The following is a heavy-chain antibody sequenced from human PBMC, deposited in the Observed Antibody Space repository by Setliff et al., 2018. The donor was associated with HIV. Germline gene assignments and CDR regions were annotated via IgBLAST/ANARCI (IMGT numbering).Heavy chain of an antibody. D-gene: IGHD3-10*01. Sequence: PSETLSLTCAVSGYSINSGYYWGWIRQPPGKGLQWIASIYHGGSTYYNPSLRSRVTISVDTSKNLFSLKLDFVTAAGTAVYYCARRADYDGSGSPFDYWGQGTLVTVSS. V-gene: IGHV4-38-2*01. CDR2: IYHGGST. J-gene: IGHJ4*02. CDR1: GYSINSGYY. CDR3: ARRADYDGSGSPFDY.